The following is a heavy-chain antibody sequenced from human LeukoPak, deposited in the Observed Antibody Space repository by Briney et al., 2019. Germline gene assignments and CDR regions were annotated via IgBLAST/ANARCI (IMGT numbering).Heavy chain of an antibody. CDR3: ARGYYDSSGYYL. J-gene: IGHJ4*02. V-gene: IGHV1-69*01. CDR1: GGTFSNYP. CDR2: IIPIFGTA. D-gene: IGHD3-22*01. Sequence: ASVKVSCKASGGTFSNYPVSWVRQAPGQGLEWMGGIIPIFGTANYAQKFQGRVTITADESTSTAYMELSSLRSEDTAVYYCARGYYDSSGYYLWGQGTLVTVSS.